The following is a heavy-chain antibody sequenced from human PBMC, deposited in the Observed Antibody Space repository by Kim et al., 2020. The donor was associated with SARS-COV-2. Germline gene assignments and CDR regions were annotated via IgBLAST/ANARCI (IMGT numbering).Heavy chain of an antibody. D-gene: IGHD3-10*01. CDR3: AKRASMVRGGDLDY. CDR2: ITSSGGNT. V-gene: IGHV3-23*01. Sequence: GGSLRLSCAASGFTFSSYGMSWVRQAPGKWLEWVSTITSSGGNTYYADSVKGRFTISRDNSKNTLYLQMNSLRAEDTAVYYCAKRASMVRGGDLDYWGQGTLVTVSS. J-gene: IGHJ4*02. CDR1: GFTFSSYG.